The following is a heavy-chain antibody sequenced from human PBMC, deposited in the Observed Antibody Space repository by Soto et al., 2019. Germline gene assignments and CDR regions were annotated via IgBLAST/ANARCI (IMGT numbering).Heavy chain of an antibody. CDR1: GGSISGDY. CDR3: ARLPGGFDP. D-gene: IGHD3-16*01. V-gene: IGHV4-39*01. Sequence: PSETLSLTCTVSGGSISGDYWSWIRQPPGKGLEWIGTIYYSGTTYSNLSLKSRVTISVDTSKNQVSLKLSSVTAADTAVYYCARLPGGFDPWGQGTQVTVSS. CDR2: IYYSGTT. J-gene: IGHJ5*02.